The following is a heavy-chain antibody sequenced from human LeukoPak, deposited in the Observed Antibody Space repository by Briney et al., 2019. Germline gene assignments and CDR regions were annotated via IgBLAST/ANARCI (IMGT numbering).Heavy chain of an antibody. CDR1: GFTFSDYS. J-gene: IGHJ6*02. V-gene: IGHV3-21*01. CDR3: ARSRSVSNYKGMDV. Sequence: GGSLRLSCPASGFTFSDYSMSWVRQARGKGLERVSSISSSSDYIYYADSVKGRFTISRDNARNSLYLQMNSLRAEDTAVYYCARSRSVSNYKGMDVWGQGTTVTVSS. CDR2: ISSSSDYI. D-gene: IGHD5/OR15-5a*01.